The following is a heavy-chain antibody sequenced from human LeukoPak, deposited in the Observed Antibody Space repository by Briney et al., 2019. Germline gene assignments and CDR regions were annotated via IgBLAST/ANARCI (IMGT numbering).Heavy chain of an antibody. J-gene: IGHJ3*02. D-gene: IGHD2-2*01. CDR3: ARELGYCSSTSCRNHDAFDI. Sequence: SETLSLTCTVSGGSVSSGSYYWSWIRQPPGKGLEWIGYIYYSGSTNHNPSLKSRVTISVDTSKNQFSLKLSSVTAADTAVYYCARELGYCSSTSCRNHDAFDIWGQGTMVTVSS. V-gene: IGHV4-61*01. CDR1: GGSVSSGSYY. CDR2: IYYSGST.